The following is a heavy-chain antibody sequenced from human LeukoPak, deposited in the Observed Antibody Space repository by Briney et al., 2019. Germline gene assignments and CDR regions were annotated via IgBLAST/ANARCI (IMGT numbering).Heavy chain of an antibody. CDR3: VRGYSFGPYGMDV. CDR2: ISDSGGST. J-gene: IGHJ6*02. V-gene: IGHV3-64D*09. Sequence: GGSLRLSRSASGFPFSSYAMHWVRQAPGKGLEYVSAISDSGGSTHYADSVKGRFTISRDNSKNTLYLQMSSLRAEDTAVYFCVRGYSFGPYGMDVWGQGTTVTVSS. CDR1: GFPFSSYA. D-gene: IGHD2-15*01.